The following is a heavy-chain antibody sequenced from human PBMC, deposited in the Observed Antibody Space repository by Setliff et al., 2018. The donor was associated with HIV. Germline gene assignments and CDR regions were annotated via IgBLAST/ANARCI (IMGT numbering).Heavy chain of an antibody. V-gene: IGHV4-31*03. D-gene: IGHD6-13*01. CDR3: ASLAAGRSYYFDY. J-gene: IGHJ4*02. CDR2: IHYSGST. CDR1: GDSISSGGYY. Sequence: PSETLSLTCTVSGDSISSGGYYWSWIRQHPGKGLEWIGYIHYSGSTYYNPSLKSRVTISLDTSKNQFSLKLSSVTAADTAMYYCASLAAGRSYYFDYWGQGTLVTVSS.